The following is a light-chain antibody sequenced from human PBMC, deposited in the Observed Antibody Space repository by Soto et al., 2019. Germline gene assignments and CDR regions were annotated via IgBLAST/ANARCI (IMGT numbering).Light chain of an antibody. CDR1: QDINVY. CDR3: QHYNSFSWT. CDR2: DAS. V-gene: IGKV1-5*01. J-gene: IGKJ1*01. Sequence: EIQMTQSPSSVCASIGDTVTITCRASQDINVYLNWYQQKPGKVPRLLIYDASSLESGVPSRFSGSGSGTEFTLTISSLQPDDFATYYCQHYNSFSWTFGQGTKVDI.